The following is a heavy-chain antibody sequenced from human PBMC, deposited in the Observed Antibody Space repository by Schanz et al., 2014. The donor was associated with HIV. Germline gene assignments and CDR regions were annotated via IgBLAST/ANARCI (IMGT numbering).Heavy chain of an antibody. CDR2: IWNDGSNT. D-gene: IGHD4-4*01. V-gene: IGHV3-33*01. CDR1: GFTFSDYG. J-gene: IGHJ6*02. CDR3: ARDRLHPGNGMDV. Sequence: QVDLVESGGGVVRPGKSLRLSCAASGFTFSDYGMHWVRQAPGKGLEWVAVIWNDGSNTFYADSVKGRFTISRDNSKKTVFLQMNNLRAEDTAVYYCARDRLHPGNGMDVWGQGTTVTVSS.